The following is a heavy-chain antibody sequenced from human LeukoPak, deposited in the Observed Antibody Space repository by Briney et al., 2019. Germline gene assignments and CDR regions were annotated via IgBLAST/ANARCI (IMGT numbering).Heavy chain of an antibody. CDR1: GGSISSGSYY. CDR3: AREPPGGGRIRGVG. V-gene: IGHV4-61*02. D-gene: IGHD3-10*01. CDR2: IYTSGST. J-gene: IGHJ4*02. Sequence: SETLSLTCTVSGGSISSGSYYWSWIRQPAGKGLEWIGRIYTSGSTNYNPSLKSRVTISVDTSKNQFSLKLSSVTAADTAVYYCAREPPGGGRIRGVGWGQGTLVTVSS.